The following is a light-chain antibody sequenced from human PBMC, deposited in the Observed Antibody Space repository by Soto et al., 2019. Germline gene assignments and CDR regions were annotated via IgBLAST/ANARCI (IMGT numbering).Light chain of an antibody. CDR1: QSVSSTY. Sequence: IVLTQSPGTLSLSPWERATLSCRASQSVSSTYLAWYRHKPSQAPRLLIYGASSRAAGIPDRFSGSGSGTDFSLTITSLEPEDFAVYYCQQYGSSPFTFGPGTKVDIK. J-gene: IGKJ3*01. V-gene: IGKV3-20*01. CDR3: QQYGSSPFT. CDR2: GAS.